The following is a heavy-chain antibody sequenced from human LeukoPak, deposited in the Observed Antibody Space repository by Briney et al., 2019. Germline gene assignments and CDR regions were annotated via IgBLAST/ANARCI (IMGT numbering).Heavy chain of an antibody. D-gene: IGHD2-2*01. CDR1: GFTFSSYG. J-gene: IGHJ4*02. CDR3: AKSAYRVVPTTDY. Sequence: GGSLRLSCAASGFTFSSYGMHWVRQAPGKGLEWVAFIRYDGSNKYYADSVKGRFTISRDNSKNTLYLQMNSLRAEDTAVYYCAKSAYRVVPTTDYWGQGTLVTVSS. V-gene: IGHV3-30*02. CDR2: IRYDGSNK.